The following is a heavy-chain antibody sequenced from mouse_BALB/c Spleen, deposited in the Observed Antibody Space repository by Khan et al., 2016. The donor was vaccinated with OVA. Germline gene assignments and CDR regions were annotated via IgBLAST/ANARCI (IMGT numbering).Heavy chain of an antibody. D-gene: IGHD2-13*01. CDR3: ARGYYGDPFAY. CDR2: ISDGGSYT. Sequence: EVELVESGGGLVKPGGSLKLSCAVSGFTFSDYYMYWVRQTPEKRLEWFATISDGGSYTYYPDSVKGRFTISRDAVKNILYLKMSSLTSEDTAMYYCARGYYGDPFAYWGQGTLVTVSA. CDR1: GFTFSDYY. V-gene: IGHV5-4*02. J-gene: IGHJ3*01.